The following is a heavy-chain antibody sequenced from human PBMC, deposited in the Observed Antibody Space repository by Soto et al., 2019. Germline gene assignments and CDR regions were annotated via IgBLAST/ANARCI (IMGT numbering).Heavy chain of an antibody. V-gene: IGHV3-21*01. J-gene: IGHJ3*02. D-gene: IGHD1-26*01. Sequence: GWSLRLSCAASGFTFSSYSMNWGRHGPGKGLEWVSSISSSSSYIYYADSVKGRFTISRDNAKNSLYLQMNSLRAEDTAVYYCARESSGRYSYDAFHIWGQGTMFTVSS. CDR1: GFTFSSYS. CDR2: ISSSSSYI. CDR3: ARESSGRYSYDAFHI.